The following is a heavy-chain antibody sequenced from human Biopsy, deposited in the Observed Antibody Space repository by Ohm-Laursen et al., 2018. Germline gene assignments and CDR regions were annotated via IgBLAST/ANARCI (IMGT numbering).Heavy chain of an antibody. CDR3: ASVVLGPTNDAFDL. V-gene: IGHV4-4*07. J-gene: IGHJ3*01. CDR1: GGDINNYY. D-gene: IGHD3-22*01. CDR2: IYPGGST. Sequence: GALSLTCHVSGGDINNYYWSWIRQPAGKGLEWIGRIYPGGSTNYNPSLKSRVTMSVGTSKKQLSLRLRSVTAADTAMYYCASVVLGPTNDAFDLWGQGTMVVVSS.